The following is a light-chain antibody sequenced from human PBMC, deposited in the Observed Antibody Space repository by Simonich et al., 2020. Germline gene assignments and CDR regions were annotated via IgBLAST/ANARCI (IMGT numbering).Light chain of an antibody. CDR3: QSYDSSNQV. Sequence: NFMLTQPHSVSESPGKTVTISCTRSTGSIASNYVQWYQQPPGSAPTTVIYEDNQRPSGVPDRFSGSIDSSPNSASLTISGLKTEDEADYYCQSYDSSNQVFGGGTKLTVL. CDR2: EDN. V-gene: IGLV6-57*03. CDR1: TGSIASNY. J-gene: IGLJ2*01.